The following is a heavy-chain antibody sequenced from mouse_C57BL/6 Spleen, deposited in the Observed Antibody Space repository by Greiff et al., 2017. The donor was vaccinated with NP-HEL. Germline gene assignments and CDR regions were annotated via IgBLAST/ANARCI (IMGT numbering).Heavy chain of an antibody. CDR2: IDPETGDT. V-gene: IGHV1-15*01. CDR3: TRSYYSNYDFDY. D-gene: IGHD2-5*01. CDR1: GYTFTDYE. Sequence: QVQLQQSGAELVRPGASVTLSCKASGYTFTDYEMHWVKQTPVHGLEWIGAIDPETGDTAYNQKFKGKAILTADKSASTACMDLRSLTSEDSAVCYCTRSYYSNYDFDYWGQGTTLTVSS. J-gene: IGHJ2*01.